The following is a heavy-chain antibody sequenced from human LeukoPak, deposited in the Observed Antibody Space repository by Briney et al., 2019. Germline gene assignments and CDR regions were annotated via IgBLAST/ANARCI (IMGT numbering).Heavy chain of an antibody. D-gene: IGHD3-22*01. J-gene: IGHJ4*02. V-gene: IGHV1-18*01. CDR3: AGGEKSYYYDSSGPYYFDY. CDR2: ISAYNGNT. Sequence: GASVKVSCKASGYTFTSYGISWVRQAPGQGLEWMGWISAYNGNTNYAQKLQGRVTMTTDTSTSTAYMELRSLRSDDTAVYYCAGGEKSYYYDSSGPYYFDYWGQGTLVTVSS. CDR1: GYTFTSYG.